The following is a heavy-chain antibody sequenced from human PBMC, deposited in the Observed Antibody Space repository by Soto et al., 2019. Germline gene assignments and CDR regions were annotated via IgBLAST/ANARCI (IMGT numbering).Heavy chain of an antibody. D-gene: IGHD6-13*01. CDR1: GFTFSSYS. CDR3: ARGHRRIAAGLLDY. Sequence: GGSLRLSCAASGFTFSSYSMNWVRQAPGKGLEWVSYISSSSSTIYYADSVKGRFTISRDNAKNSLYLQMNSLRAEDTAVYYCARGHRRIAAGLLDYWGQGTLVTVSS. J-gene: IGHJ4*02. V-gene: IGHV3-48*01. CDR2: ISSSSSTI.